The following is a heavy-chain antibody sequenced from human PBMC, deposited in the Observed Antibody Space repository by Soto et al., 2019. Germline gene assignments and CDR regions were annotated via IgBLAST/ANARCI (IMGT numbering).Heavy chain of an antibody. CDR2: IKQDGSNE. CDR1: GFTFGSYW. D-gene: IGHD6-19*01. J-gene: IGHJ4*02. CDR3: ARDAFGSGWYHY. V-gene: IGHV3-7*01. Sequence: LRLSCAASGFTFGSYWMNWVRQAPGKGLEWVANIKQDGSNEYYVDSVKGRFTISRDNAKNSLFLQMNSLRVEDTAVYYCARDAFGSGWYHYWGQGTLVTVSS.